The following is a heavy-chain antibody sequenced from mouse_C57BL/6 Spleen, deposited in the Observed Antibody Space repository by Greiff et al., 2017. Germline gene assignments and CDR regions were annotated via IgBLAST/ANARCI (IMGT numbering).Heavy chain of an antibody. Sequence: EVQGVESGGGLVKPGGSLKLSCAASGFTFSDYGMHWVRQAPEKGLEWVAYISSGSSTLYYADTVKGRFTISRDNAKNTLFLQMTSLRSEDTAMYYCARGADWDEGFAYWGQGTLVTVSA. CDR1: GFTFSDYG. D-gene: IGHD4-1*01. J-gene: IGHJ3*01. CDR2: ISSGSSTL. V-gene: IGHV5-17*01. CDR3: ARGADWDEGFAY.